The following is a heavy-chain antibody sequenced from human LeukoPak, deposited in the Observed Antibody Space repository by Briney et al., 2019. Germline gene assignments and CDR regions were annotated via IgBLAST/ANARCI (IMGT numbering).Heavy chain of an antibody. CDR2: SSPYNGNT. V-gene: IGHV1-18*01. D-gene: IGHD3-10*01. Sequence: ASVKVSCKASGYTFTTYGISWVRQAPGQGLEWMGWSSPYNGNTNYAQKLQGRVTMTTDTSTSTAYMELRSLRSDDTAVYYCAREYFGENYFDYWGQGTLVTVSS. CDR3: AREYFGENYFDY. J-gene: IGHJ4*02. CDR1: GYTFTTYG.